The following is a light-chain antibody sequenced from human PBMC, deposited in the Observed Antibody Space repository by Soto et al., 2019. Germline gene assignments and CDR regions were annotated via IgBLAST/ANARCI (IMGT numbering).Light chain of an antibody. CDR2: EVS. J-gene: IGLJ1*01. Sequence: QSALTQPPSASGSPGQSVTISCTGTSSDVGTYNYVSWYQQHPGKAPRLLIYEVSQPPSGVPDRFSGSKSANTASLTVSGLQPEDEADYYCSSYADTNNLLYVFGTGTKLTVL. CDR1: SSDVGTYNY. V-gene: IGLV2-8*01. CDR3: SSYADTNNLLYV.